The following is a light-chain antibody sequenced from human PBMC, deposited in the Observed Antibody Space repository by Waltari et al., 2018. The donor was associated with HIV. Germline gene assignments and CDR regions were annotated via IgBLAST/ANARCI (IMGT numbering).Light chain of an antibody. CDR2: DAS. CDR1: QSVSSY. J-gene: IGKJ1*01. V-gene: IGKV3-11*01. CDR3: QQRSNWPTWT. Sequence: PGERATLSCRASQSVSSYLAWYQQKPGQAPRLLIYDASNRATGIPARFSGSGSGTDFTLTISSLEPEDFAVYYCQQRSNWPTWTFGQGIKVEVK.